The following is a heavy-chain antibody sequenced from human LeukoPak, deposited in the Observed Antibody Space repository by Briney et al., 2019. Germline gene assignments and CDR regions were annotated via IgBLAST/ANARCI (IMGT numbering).Heavy chain of an antibody. V-gene: IGHV3-53*01. CDR3: ATDSGWFDP. Sequence: GGSLRLSCAASGLTVSSNYMSWVRQAPGKGLEWVSVSYSGGYTHYADSVKGRFTISRDNSKNTLYLQMNSLRAEDTAVYYCATDSGWFDPWGQGTLVTVSS. CDR1: GLTVSSNY. CDR2: SYSGGYT. J-gene: IGHJ5*02.